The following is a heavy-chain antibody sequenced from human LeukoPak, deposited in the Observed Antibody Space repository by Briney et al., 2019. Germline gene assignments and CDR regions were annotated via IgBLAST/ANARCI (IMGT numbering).Heavy chain of an antibody. J-gene: IGHJ5*02. Sequence: GRSLRLSCAASGFTFSSYAMHWVRQAPGKGLEWVAVISYDGSNKYYADSVKGRFTISRDNSKNTLYLQMNSLRAEDTAVYYCARGAFYNWNDGWFDPWGQGTLVTVPS. CDR2: ISYDGSNK. D-gene: IGHD1-20*01. V-gene: IGHV3-30-3*01. CDR1: GFTFSSYA. CDR3: ARGAFYNWNDGWFDP.